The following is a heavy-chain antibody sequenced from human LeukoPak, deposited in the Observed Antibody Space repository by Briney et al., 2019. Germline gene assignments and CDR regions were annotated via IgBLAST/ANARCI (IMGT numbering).Heavy chain of an antibody. CDR1: GGSISSGGYY. CDR3: ASATETAGVYDF. J-gene: IGHJ4*02. Sequence: SETLSLTCTVSGGSISSGGYYWSWLRQHPGKGLEWIGYIYYSGSTYYHPSLKSRVTISVDTSKNQFSLKLSSVTAADTAVYYCASATETAGVYDFWDQGSLVTVSS. D-gene: IGHD6-13*01. V-gene: IGHV4-31*03. CDR2: IYYSGST.